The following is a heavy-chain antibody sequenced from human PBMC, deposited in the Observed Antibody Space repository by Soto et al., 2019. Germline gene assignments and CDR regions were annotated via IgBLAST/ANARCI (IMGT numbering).Heavy chain of an antibody. V-gene: IGHV3-49*04. J-gene: IGHJ4*02. CDR3: SRSLAIDFDS. CDR2: IRRIAYGGTT. CDR1: GFNFAACT. Sequence: SLTLSCSASGFNFAACTMSWVRLPPGKGLEWVGFIRRIAYGGTTDYAASVKGRFTISRDDSRKIVYLQMSRLKIEDTAVYYCSRSLAIDFDSWGQGTLVTVSS.